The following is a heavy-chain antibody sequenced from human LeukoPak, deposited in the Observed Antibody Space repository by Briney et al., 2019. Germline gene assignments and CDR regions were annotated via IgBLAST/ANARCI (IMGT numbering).Heavy chain of an antibody. CDR2: IYYSGST. CDR1: GGSISSGGDY. Sequence: SETLSLTCTVSGGSISSGGDYWSWIRQHPGKGLEWIGYIYYSGSTYYNPSLKSRVTISVDTSKNQFSLKLSSVTAADTAVYYCARRGDGYNYFDYWGPGTLVTVSS. V-gene: IGHV4-31*03. D-gene: IGHD5-24*01. CDR3: ARRGDGYNYFDY. J-gene: IGHJ4*02.